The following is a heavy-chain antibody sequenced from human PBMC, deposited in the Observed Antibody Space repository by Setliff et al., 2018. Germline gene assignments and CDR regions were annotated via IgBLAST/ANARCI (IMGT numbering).Heavy chain of an antibody. CDR2: IYYSGST. CDR3: ARRIIVVVPAAMDYFDY. V-gene: IGHV4-31*03. D-gene: IGHD2-2*01. CDR1: GGSISSGGYY. Sequence: SETLSLTCTVSGGSISSGGYYWSWIRQHPGKGLEWIGYIYYSGSTYYNPSLKSRVTISVDTSKNQFSLKLSSVTAADTAVYYCARRIIVVVPAAMDYFDYWGQGTLGTVSS. J-gene: IGHJ4*02.